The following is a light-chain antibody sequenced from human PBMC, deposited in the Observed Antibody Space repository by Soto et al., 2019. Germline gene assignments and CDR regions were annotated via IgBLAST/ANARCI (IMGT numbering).Light chain of an antibody. CDR1: QSVTTSY. CDR2: GVS. Sequence: ETVLTQSPGTLSMSPGERATLSCRASQSVTTSYLAWYQQKPGQAPRLLTYGVSSRATGIPDRFSGRGSATNFTLTISKLEPEHLTVHYCQQYGISPHTFGQGTKV. V-gene: IGKV3-20*01. J-gene: IGKJ1*01. CDR3: QQYGISPHT.